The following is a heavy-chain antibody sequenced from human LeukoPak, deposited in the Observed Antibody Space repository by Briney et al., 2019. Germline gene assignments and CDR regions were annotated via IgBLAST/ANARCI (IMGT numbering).Heavy chain of an antibody. D-gene: IGHD1-26*01. J-gene: IGHJ4*02. CDR1: GGSFSGYY. CDR2: ISSSSGII. CDR3: ARAGTSVGATRGFDY. V-gene: IGHV3-11*04. Sequence: LSLTCAVYGGSFSGYYWSWIRQAPGKGLEWVSYISSSSGIIYYADSVKGRFTISRDNAKNSLYLQMNSLRAEDTAVYYCARAGTSVGATRGFDYWGQGTLVTVSS.